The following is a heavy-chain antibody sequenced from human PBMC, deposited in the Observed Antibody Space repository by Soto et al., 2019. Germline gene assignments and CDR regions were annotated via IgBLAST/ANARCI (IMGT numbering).Heavy chain of an antibody. CDR2: IKSKTDGGTT. CDR1: GFTFSNAW. D-gene: IGHD3-3*01. Sequence: GGSLRLSCAASGFTFSNAWMNWVRQAPGKGLEWVGRIKSKTDGGTTDYAAPVKGRFTISRDDSKNTLYLQMNSLKTEDTAVYYCTTDSDPVNYDFWSGYYSLDYYYYGMDVWGQGTTVTVSS. CDR3: TTDSDPVNYDFWSGYYSLDYYYYGMDV. J-gene: IGHJ6*02. V-gene: IGHV3-15*07.